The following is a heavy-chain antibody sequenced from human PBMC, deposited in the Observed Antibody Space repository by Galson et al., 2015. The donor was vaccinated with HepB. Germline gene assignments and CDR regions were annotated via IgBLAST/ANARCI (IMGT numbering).Heavy chain of an antibody. CDR3: ARIGPYGDYGTIDY. CDR1: GFTFSTYV. D-gene: IGHD4-17*01. CDR2: VSYDGTKN. J-gene: IGHJ4*02. V-gene: IGHV3-30-3*01. Sequence: SLRLSCAASGFTFSTYVMHWVRQAPGKGLEWVAFVSYDGTKNYYADSVKGRFTISRDNSKNTLYLQMNGLRAEDAAFYYCARIGPYGDYGTIDYWGQGTLVTVSS.